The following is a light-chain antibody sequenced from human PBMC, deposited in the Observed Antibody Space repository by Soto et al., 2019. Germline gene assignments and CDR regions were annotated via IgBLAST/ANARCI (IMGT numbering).Light chain of an antibody. Sequence: QLVLTQPRSVSESPGQSVTISCTGTSRDVGGYNYVSWYQQHPGKAPKFMIYDVSKRPSGVPDRFSGSKSGNTASLTISGLQADDEADYYCCSYAGSYKGYVFGTGTKLTVL. CDR3: CSYAGSYKGYV. J-gene: IGLJ1*01. CDR1: SRDVGGYNY. CDR2: DVS. V-gene: IGLV2-11*01.